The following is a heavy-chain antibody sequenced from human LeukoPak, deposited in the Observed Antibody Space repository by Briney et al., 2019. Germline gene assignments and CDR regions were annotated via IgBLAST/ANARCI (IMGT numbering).Heavy chain of an antibody. V-gene: IGHV3-23*01. CDR3: ARDTYDSSGYYYGPFDY. J-gene: IGHJ4*02. D-gene: IGHD3-22*01. Sequence: GGSLRLSCAASGFTFSSYAMSWVRQAPGKGLEWVSAISGSGGSTYYADSVKGRFTISRDNAKNTLNLQMNSLRAEDTAVYYCARDTYDSSGYYYGPFDYWGQGTLVTVSS. CDR2: ISGSGGST. CDR1: GFTFSSYA.